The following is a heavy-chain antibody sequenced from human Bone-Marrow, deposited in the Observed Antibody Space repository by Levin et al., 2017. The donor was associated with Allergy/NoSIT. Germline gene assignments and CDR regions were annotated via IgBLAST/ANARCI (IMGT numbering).Heavy chain of an antibody. V-gene: IGHV3-48*04. CDR2: INSGSASI. Sequence: PSQTLSLTCAASGFPFRPYSMNWVRQAPGSGLEWLSYINSGSASILYADSVRGRFTVSRDDAKNSLYLQMNSLRADDTAVYYCATSWGRLDYWGRGTLVTVSS. J-gene: IGHJ4*02. CDR3: ATSWGRLDY. CDR1: GFPFRPYS. D-gene: IGHD3-16*01.